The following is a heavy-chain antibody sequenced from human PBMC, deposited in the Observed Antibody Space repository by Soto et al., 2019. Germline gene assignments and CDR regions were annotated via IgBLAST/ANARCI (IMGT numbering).Heavy chain of an antibody. CDR3: ARVKGSGYHNWFDP. D-gene: IGHD3-22*01. J-gene: IGHJ5*02. Sequence: GASVKVSCKASGYTFTSYGISWVRQAPGQGLEWMGWISAYNGNTNYAQKLQGRVTMTTDTSTSTAYMELRSLRSDDTAMYYCARVKGSGYHNWFDPWGQGTLVTVSS. CDR2: ISAYNGNT. V-gene: IGHV1-18*01. CDR1: GYTFTSYG.